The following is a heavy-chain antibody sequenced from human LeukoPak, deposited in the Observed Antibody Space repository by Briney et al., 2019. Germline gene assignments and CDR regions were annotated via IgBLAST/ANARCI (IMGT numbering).Heavy chain of an antibody. D-gene: IGHD5-24*01. V-gene: IGHV4-4*02. CDR1: GASISSSNW. CDR2: IYDSGST. Sequence: SGTLSLTCTVSGASISSSNWWSWVRQPPGKGLEWIGEIYDSGSTNYNPSLKSRVTLSIDKSKNQFSLMLYSVTAADTAVYYCAKEVGYNLYRNFDYWGQGILVTVSS. J-gene: IGHJ4*02. CDR3: AKEVGYNLYRNFDY.